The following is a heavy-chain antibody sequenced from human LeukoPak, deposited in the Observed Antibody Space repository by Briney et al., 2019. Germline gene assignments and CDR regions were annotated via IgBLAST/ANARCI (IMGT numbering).Heavy chain of an antibody. V-gene: IGHV1-69*13. CDR2: IIPIFGTA. CDR3: ARSRITIFGVVTSFDY. J-gene: IGHJ4*02. Sequence: ASVKVSCKASGGTFSSYAISWVRQAPGQGLEWMGGIIPIFGTANYAQKFQGRVTITADESTSTAHMELSSLRSEDTAVYYCARSRITIFGVVTSFDYWGQGTLVTVSS. D-gene: IGHD3-3*01. CDR1: GGTFSSYA.